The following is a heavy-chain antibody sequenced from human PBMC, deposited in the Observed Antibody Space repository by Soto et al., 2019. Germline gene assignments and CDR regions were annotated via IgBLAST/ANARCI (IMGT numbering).Heavy chain of an antibody. CDR2: ISSSSSYT. Sequence: QVQLVESGGGLVKPGGSLRLSCAASGFTFSDYYMSWIRQAPGKGLEWVSYISSSSSYTNYADSVKGRFTISRDTAKNSLYLQMNSLRAEDTAVYYCAGQRGGSEDIVATIWCPHWGQGTLVT. CDR3: AGQRGGSEDIVATIWCPH. D-gene: IGHD5-12*01. V-gene: IGHV3-11*05. J-gene: IGHJ4*02. CDR1: GFTFSDYY.